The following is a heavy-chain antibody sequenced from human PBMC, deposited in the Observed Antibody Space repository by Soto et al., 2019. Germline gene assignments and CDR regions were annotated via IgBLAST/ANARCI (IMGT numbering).Heavy chain of an antibody. CDR1: GFTFSSYG. J-gene: IGHJ6*02. CDR3: ALSSVAYGDYEVEYYGMDV. D-gene: IGHD4-17*01. V-gene: IGHV3-30*03. Sequence: GGSLRLSCAASGFTFSSYGMHWVRQAPGKGLEWVAVISYDGSNKYYADSVKGRFTISRDNSKNTLYLQMNSLRAEDTAVYYCALSSVAYGDYEVEYYGMDVWGQGTTVTVSS. CDR2: ISYDGSNK.